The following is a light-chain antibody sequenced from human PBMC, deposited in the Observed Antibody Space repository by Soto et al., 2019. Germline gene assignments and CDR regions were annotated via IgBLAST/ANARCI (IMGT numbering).Light chain of an antibody. J-gene: IGKJ4*01. V-gene: IGKV1-9*01. CDR1: QGIRSY. Sequence: DIQLTQSPSFLSASVGDRVTITCRASQGIRSYLAWYQQKAGKAPKLLIYSASNLKIGVPSRFSGSGSGTEFTLTISSLQPEDFATYYCQQHNYYFGGGTKVEIK. CDR3: QQHNYY. CDR2: SAS.